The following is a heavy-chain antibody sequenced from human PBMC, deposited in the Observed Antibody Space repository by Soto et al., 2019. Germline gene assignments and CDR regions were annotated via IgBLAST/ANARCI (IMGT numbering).Heavy chain of an antibody. CDR1: GFTFSSHD. CDR3: TRGYYYGMDV. Sequence: EVQLVESGGGLVQPGGSLRLSCAASGFTFSSHDMHWVRQATGKGLEWVSAIGTGGDTYYPDSVKGRFTISRENAKNSLXXQXNXLRAGDTAVYYCTRGYYYGMDVWGQGTTVTVSS. J-gene: IGHJ6*02. CDR2: IGTGGDT. V-gene: IGHV3-13*01.